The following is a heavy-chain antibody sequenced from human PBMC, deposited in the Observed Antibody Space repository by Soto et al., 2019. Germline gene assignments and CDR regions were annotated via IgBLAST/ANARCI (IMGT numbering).Heavy chain of an antibody. J-gene: IGHJ1*01. CDR2: IRSKANSYAT. CDR3: TSQHYGDYDTEYFQH. Sequence: EVQLVESGGGLVQPGGSLKLSCAASGFTFSGSAMHWVRQASGKGLEWVGRIRSKANSYATAYAASVKGRFTISRDDSKNTAYLQMNSLKTEDTAVYYCTSQHYGDYDTEYFQHWGQGTLVTVSS. CDR1: GFTFSGSA. D-gene: IGHD4-17*01. V-gene: IGHV3-73*01.